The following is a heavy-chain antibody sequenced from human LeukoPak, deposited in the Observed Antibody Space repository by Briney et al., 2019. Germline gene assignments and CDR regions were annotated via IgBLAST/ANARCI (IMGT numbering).Heavy chain of an antibody. Sequence: GGSLRLSCAASGFTFSNYWMQWARQAPGKGLEWVANINQDGSAKYYVDSVKGRFTISKDSAKNSLYLQMNSLRVDDTAVYYCTRGDPDFWGQGTLVTVSS. CDR3: TRGDPDF. D-gene: IGHD3-3*01. CDR2: INQDGSAK. V-gene: IGHV3-7*01. J-gene: IGHJ4*02. CDR1: GFTFSNYW.